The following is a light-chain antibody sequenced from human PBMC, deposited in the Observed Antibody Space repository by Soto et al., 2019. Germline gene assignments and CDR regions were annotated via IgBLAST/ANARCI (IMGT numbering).Light chain of an antibody. Sequence: EIVMTHSPATLSVSPGERATLSCRASQSVSSNLAWYQQKPGQAPRLLIYDASTRATGIPARFSGSGSGTEFTLTISSLQSEDFAIYYCQQYNNWPRTFGQGTKV. J-gene: IGKJ1*01. CDR3: QQYNNWPRT. CDR2: DAS. V-gene: IGKV3-15*01. CDR1: QSVSSN.